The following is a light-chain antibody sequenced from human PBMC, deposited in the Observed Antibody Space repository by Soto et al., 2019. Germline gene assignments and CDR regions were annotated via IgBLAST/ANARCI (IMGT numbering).Light chain of an antibody. V-gene: IGKV1-12*01. CDR2: AAS. J-gene: IGKJ5*01. Sequence: DIQMTQSPSSVSASVGDRVTITCRARQGISSWLAWYQQKPGKAPKLRIYAASSLQSGVPSTFSGTGSRTDFTLTISSLQNEYFASYYCQQAYSFHQTFGQGTRLEIK. CDR1: QGISSW. CDR3: QQAYSFHQT.